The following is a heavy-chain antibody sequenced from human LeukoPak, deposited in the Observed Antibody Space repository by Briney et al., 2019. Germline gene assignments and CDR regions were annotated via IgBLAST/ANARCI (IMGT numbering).Heavy chain of an antibody. V-gene: IGHV3-48*03. J-gene: IGHJ4*02. Sequence: GGSLRLSCEDSGFTFRSYEMNWVRQAPGKGLEWIAYLSSSGSAFSYADSVKGRFTIARDNAKNSVYLEMNSLRAEDTAVYYCARDYGGSSPFDYWGQGTLVTVSS. D-gene: IGHD4-23*01. CDR1: GFTFRSYE. CDR2: LSSSGSAF. CDR3: ARDYGGSSPFDY.